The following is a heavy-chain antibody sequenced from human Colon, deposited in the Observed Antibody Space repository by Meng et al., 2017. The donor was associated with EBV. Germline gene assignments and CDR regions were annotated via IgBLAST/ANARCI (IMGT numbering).Heavy chain of an antibody. Sequence: GSGPGVEKTSGTLSLDCVCSGGSHSSRNWRSGVRQPPGKGLEWIGEIYHSGSTNYNPSLKSRVTISVDESKNQFSLRLSSVTAADTAVYYCARVGAYCGGDCYHPRWGQGTLVTVSS. CDR2: IYHSGST. CDR3: ARVGAYCGGDCYHPR. CDR1: GGSHSSRNW. D-gene: IGHD2-21*02. J-gene: IGHJ4*02. V-gene: IGHV4-4*02.